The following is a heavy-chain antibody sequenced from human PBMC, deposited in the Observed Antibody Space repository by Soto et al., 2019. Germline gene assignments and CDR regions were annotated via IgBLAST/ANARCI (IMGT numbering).Heavy chain of an antibody. CDR2: IYHAGRP. V-gene: IGHV4-4*02. CDR1: GGSIRSSSW. D-gene: IGHD3-10*01. J-gene: IGHJ3*02. CDR3: ARASSFRGDFDI. Sequence: QVQLQESGPGLVKPSGTLSLNCAVSGGSIRSSSWWTWLRQSPGKGLEWIGEIYHAGRPNYNPSFQSRVTISADTSKNFFSLRLTSVTAADTAIYYCARASSFRGDFDIWGQGTAVTVSS.